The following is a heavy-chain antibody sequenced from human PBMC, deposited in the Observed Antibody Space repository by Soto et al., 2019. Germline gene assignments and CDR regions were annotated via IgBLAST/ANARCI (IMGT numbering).Heavy chain of an antibody. CDR1: GFTVSSNY. Sequence: PGGSLRLSCAASGFTVSSNYMSWVRQAPGKGLEWVSVIYSGGSTYYADSVKGRFTISRHNSKNTLYLQMNSLRAEDTAVYYCARSPYCSGGSCYVDYWGQGTLVTVSS. D-gene: IGHD2-15*01. J-gene: IGHJ4*02. CDR3: ARSPYCSGGSCYVDY. V-gene: IGHV3-53*04. CDR2: IYSGGST.